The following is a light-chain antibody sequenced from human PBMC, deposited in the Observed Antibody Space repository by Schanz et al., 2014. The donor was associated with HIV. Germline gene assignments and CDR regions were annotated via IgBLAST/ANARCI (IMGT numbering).Light chain of an antibody. V-gene: IGLV1-44*01. CDR2: NSY. CDR1: SSNIGTNT. CDR3: SSFAGSNIPWV. J-gene: IGLJ3*02. Sequence: QSVLTQPPSASGTPGQSVTISCSGSSSNIGTNTVNWYQQFPGTAPKLLIYNSYHRPSGVPDRFSGSKSGSTASLTVSGLQPEDEADYYCSSFAGSNIPWVFGGGTKLTVL.